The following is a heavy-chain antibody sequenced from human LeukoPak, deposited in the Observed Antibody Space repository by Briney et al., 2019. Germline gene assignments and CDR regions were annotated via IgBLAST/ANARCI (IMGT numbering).Heavy chain of an antibody. D-gene: IGHD2/OR15-2a*01. Sequence: SETLSLTRTVSGCSISSYYWSWVRQPPGKGLEWIGYIYTSGSTNYNPSLKSRVTISVDTSKNQFSLRLSSVTAADTAVYYCARPQNFLGYSDMDVWGKGTSVTVSS. CDR2: IYTSGST. CDR1: GCSISSYY. V-gene: IGHV4-4*09. CDR3: ARPQNFLGYSDMDV. J-gene: IGHJ6*03.